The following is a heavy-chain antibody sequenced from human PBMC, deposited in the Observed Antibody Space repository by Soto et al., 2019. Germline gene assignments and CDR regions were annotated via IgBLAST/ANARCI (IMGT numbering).Heavy chain of an antibody. CDR2: TSFDGSHE. V-gene: IGHV3-30*18. J-gene: IGHJ4*02. D-gene: IGHD3-9*01. CDR3: AKSPSKARDYEVLAGYSGYFDS. CDR1: GFIFSDFG. Sequence: HPGGSLRLSCAASGFIFSDFGMSWVRQAPGKGLEWVAVTSFDGSHEYYAASAKGRFTISRDNSKNMLLLQMDNVRAEDTAVYYCAKSPSKARDYEVLAGYSGYFDSWGLGTLVTVSS.